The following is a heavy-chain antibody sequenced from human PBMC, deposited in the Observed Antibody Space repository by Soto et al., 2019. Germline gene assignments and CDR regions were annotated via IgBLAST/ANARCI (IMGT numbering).Heavy chain of an antibody. CDR3: ARTLVYCTNGVCPESDY. J-gene: IGHJ4*02. CDR1: GGTFSSYA. CDR2: IIPIFGTA. V-gene: IGHV1-69*13. Sequence: SVKVSCKASGGTFSSYAISWVRQAPGQGLEWMGGIIPIFGTANYAQKFQGRVTITADESTSTAYMELSSLRSEDTAVYYCARTLVYCTNGVCPESDYWGQGTLVTVSS. D-gene: IGHD2-8*01.